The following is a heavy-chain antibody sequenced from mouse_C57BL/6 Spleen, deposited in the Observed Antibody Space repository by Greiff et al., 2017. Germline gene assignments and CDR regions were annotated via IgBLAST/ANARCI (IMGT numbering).Heavy chain of an antibody. V-gene: IGHV3-6*01. CDR1: GYSITSGYY. CDR3: ARGGSWFAY. CDR2: ISYDGSN. Sequence: EVQLVESGPGLVKPSQSLSLPCSVTGYSITSGYYWNWIRQFPGNKLEWMGYISYDGSNNYNPSLKNRISITRDTSKNQFFLKLNSVTTEDTATYYCARGGSWFAYWGQGTLVTVSA. J-gene: IGHJ3*01.